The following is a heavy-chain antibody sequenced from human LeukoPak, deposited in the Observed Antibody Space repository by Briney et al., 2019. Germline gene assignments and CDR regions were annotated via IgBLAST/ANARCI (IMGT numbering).Heavy chain of an antibody. D-gene: IGHD3-22*01. CDR2: IYYSGST. Sequence: PSQTLSLTCTVSGGSISSGGYYWSWIRQHPGKGLEWIGYIYYSGSTNYNPSLKSRVTISVDTSKNQFSLKLSSVTAADTAVYYCARQYYDSSGYSTLIDYWGQGTLVTVSS. CDR3: ARQYYDSSGYSTLIDY. CDR1: GGSISSGGYY. J-gene: IGHJ4*02. V-gene: IGHV4-31*03.